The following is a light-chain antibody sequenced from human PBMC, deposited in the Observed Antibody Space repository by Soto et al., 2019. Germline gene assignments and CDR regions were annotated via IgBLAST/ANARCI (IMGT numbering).Light chain of an antibody. J-gene: IGKJ4*01. Sequence: DIQMTQSPSTLAGSLGDRVTITCRASQTISSWLAWYQQKPGTVPKLLIYAASTLQSGVPSRFSGSGSGTDFTLTISSLQPEDVDTYYCHKYNSDPLTFGGGTKVDIK. CDR1: QTISSW. V-gene: IGKV1-27*01. CDR3: HKYNSDPLT. CDR2: AAS.